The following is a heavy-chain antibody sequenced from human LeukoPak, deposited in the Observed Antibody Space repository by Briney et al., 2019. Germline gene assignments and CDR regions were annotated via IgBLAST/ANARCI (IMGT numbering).Heavy chain of an antibody. V-gene: IGHV3-23*01. CDR3: AKGDCTSCYRVDY. Sequence: GGSLRLSCAASGFTVSSNYMSWVRQAPGKGLEWVSAISGSGGSTYYADSVKGRFTISRDNSKNTLYLQMNSLRAEDTAVYYCAKGDCTSCYRVDYWGQGTLVTVSS. J-gene: IGHJ4*02. CDR1: GFTVSSNY. CDR2: ISGSGGST. D-gene: IGHD2-2*02.